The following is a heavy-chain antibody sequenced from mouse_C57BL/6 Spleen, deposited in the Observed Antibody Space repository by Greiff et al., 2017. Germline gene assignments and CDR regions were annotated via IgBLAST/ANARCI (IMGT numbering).Heavy chain of an antibody. V-gene: IGHV2-9-1*01. CDR2: IWTGGGT. D-gene: IGHD2-4*01. CDR1: GFSLTSYA. J-gene: IGHJ4*01. Sequence: QVQLQQSGPGLVAPSQSLSITCTVSGFSLTSYAISWVRQPPGKGLEWLGVIWTGGGTNYNSDLKSRLSISKDNSKSQVFLKMNSLQTEDTARYYCASIYYDYDGRFPYYAMDYWGQGTSVTVSS. CDR3: ASIYYDYDGRFPYYAMDY.